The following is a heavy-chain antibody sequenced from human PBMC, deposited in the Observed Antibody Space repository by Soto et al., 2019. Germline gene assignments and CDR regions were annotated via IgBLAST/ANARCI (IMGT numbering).Heavy chain of an antibody. J-gene: IGHJ6*02. Sequence: QVQLVESGGGLVKPGGSLRLSCAASGFSFSDYYMIWIRQAPGKGLEWVSYISGSSTYTKYADSVKGRFTISRDNAKNSLYLQMNSLRAEDTAVYYCARSGSGTEYYGLDVWGQGTTVTVSS. D-gene: IGHD6-13*01. CDR1: GFSFSDYY. V-gene: IGHV3-11*05. CDR2: ISGSSTYT. CDR3: ARSGSGTEYYGLDV.